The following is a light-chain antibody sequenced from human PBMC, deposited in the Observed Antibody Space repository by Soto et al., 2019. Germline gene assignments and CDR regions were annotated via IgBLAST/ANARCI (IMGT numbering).Light chain of an antibody. Sequence: EIVVTQSPATLSLSPGERATLSCRASQSVSSYLAWYQQKPGQAPRLPIYGASSRATGIPDRFSGSGSGTDFTLTISRLEPEDFAVYYCQQYGSSPTTFGQRTKVDIK. CDR3: QQYGSSPTT. V-gene: IGKV3-20*01. J-gene: IGKJ1*01. CDR2: GAS. CDR1: QSVSSY.